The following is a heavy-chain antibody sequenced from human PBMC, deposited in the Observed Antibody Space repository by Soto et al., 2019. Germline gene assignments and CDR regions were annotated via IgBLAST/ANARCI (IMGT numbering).Heavy chain of an antibody. D-gene: IGHD1-26*01. J-gene: IGHJ6*03. CDR3: AKGWDESDFYYYMNV. CDR1: RFTFSIYA. Sequence: EEQLLESGGGLVQPGGSLRLSCEASRFTFSIYAMNWVRQAPGKGLEWVSAISGDGGTTYYADSVKGQFTISRDSSKNTLFLQMNSLRVEDTAVYYCAKGWDESDFYYYMNVWGKGTTVTVSS. V-gene: IGHV3-23*01. CDR2: ISGDGGTT.